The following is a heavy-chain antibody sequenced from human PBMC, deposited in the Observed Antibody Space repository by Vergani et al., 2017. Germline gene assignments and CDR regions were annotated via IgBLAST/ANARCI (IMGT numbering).Heavy chain of an antibody. D-gene: IGHD3-16*01. Sequence: EVQLVESGGGLVQPGRSLRLSCAASGFTFDVFAMHWVRQAPGKGLEWVSGISWNSGSIGYADSLKGRFTISRDNAKNSLYLQMNSLRAEDTALYYCAKHFRGWGIDYWGQGTQVIVSS. CDR3: AKHFRGWGIDY. V-gene: IGHV3-9*01. CDR2: ISWNSGSI. CDR1: GFTFDVFA. J-gene: IGHJ4*02.